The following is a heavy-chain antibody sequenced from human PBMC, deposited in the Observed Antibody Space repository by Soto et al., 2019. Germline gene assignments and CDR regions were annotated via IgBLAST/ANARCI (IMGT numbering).Heavy chain of an antibody. J-gene: IGHJ3*01. CDR3: ASDYNAYQRQHVFDL. CDR2: INPSGAST. CDR1: GYSFNSYY. Sequence: QVQLVQSGAEVKKPGASVKVACKASGYSFNSYYMHWVRQAPGQGPEWMGVINPSGASTSYAQKFEGRVTMTRDTSTSRVYMELSSLRSEDTALYYCASDYNAYQRQHVFDLWGQGTLVTVSS. V-gene: IGHV1-46*02. D-gene: IGHD3-10*01.